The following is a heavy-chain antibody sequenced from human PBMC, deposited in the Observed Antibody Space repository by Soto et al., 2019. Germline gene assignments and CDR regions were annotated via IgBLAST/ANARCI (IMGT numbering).Heavy chain of an antibody. CDR2: IYYSGST. CDR3: ARVVTDAFDI. V-gene: IGHV4-61*01. Sequence: SETLSLTCTVTGGSVSSGPYYWSWIRQPPGKGLEWIAYIYYSGSTNYNPSLKSRVTISLDTSRNQFSLRLSSVTAADTAVYYCARVVTDAFDIWGQGTMVTVSS. J-gene: IGHJ3*02. CDR1: GGSVSSGPYY. D-gene: IGHD3-16*02.